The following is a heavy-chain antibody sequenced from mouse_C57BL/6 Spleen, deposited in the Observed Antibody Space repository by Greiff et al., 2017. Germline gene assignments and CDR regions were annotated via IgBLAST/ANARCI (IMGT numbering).Heavy chain of an antibody. CDR1: GYTFTSYW. V-gene: IGHV1-50*01. J-gene: IGHJ2*01. Sequence: QVQLQQPGAELVKPGASVKLSCKASGYTFTSYWMQWVKQRPGQGLEWIGEIDPSDSYTNYNQKFKGKATLTVDTSSSTAYMQLSSLTSEDSAVYYCARRGTTVVAPFDDWGQGTTLTVSS. D-gene: IGHD1-1*01. CDR3: ARRGTTVVAPFDD. CDR2: IDPSDSYT.